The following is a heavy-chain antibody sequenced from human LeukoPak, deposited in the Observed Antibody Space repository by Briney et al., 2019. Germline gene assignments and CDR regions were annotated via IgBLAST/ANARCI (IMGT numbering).Heavy chain of an antibody. D-gene: IGHD6-19*01. Sequence: VGSLRLSCAASGFTFSSYAMSWVRQAPGKGLEWVSAISGSGGSTYYADSVKGRFTISRDNSKNTLYLQMNSLRAEDTAVYYCAKDKLSGWFPFDYWGQGTLVTVSS. V-gene: IGHV3-23*01. CDR1: GFTFSSYA. CDR2: ISGSGGST. J-gene: IGHJ4*02. CDR3: AKDKLSGWFPFDY.